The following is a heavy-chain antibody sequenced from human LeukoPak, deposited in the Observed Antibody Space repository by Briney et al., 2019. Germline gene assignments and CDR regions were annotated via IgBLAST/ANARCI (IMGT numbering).Heavy chain of an antibody. D-gene: IGHD3-10*01. Sequence: GGSLRLSCAVSGFTFTTYAMSWVRQAPGKGLEWVSHISGSGGSTKYSGSVKGRFTISRDNSKNTLYLQINSLRADDTAVYYCAKDQDPHSYGSGSYAPFDYWGQGTLVTVSS. J-gene: IGHJ4*02. CDR3: AKDQDPHSYGSGSYAPFDY. CDR1: GFTFTTYA. V-gene: IGHV3-23*01. CDR2: ISGSGGST.